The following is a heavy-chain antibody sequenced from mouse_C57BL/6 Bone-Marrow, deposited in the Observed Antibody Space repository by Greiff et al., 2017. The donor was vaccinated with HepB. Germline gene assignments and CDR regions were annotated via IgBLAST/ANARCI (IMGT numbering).Heavy chain of an antibody. J-gene: IGHJ4*01. V-gene: IGHV5-17*01. D-gene: IGHD1-1*01. CDR2: ISSGSSTI. CDR1: GFTFSDYG. CDR3: ATVVAGDYYAMDY. Sequence: LVVESGGGLVKPGGSLKLSCAASGFTFSDYGMHWVRQAPEKGLEWVAYISSGSSTIYYADTVKGRFTISRDNAKNTLFLQMTSLRSEDTAMYYCATVVAGDYYAMDYWGQGTSVTVSS.